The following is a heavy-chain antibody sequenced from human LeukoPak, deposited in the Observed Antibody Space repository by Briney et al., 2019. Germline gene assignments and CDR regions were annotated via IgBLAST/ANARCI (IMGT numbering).Heavy chain of an antibody. D-gene: IGHD6-19*01. CDR3: AGLEGRYSTDWFYFFDY. V-gene: IGHV4-4*02. J-gene: IGHJ4*02. Sequence: SETLSLTCAVSGGSISSLNLWSWLRQPPGKGLEWVGEMYLDGRTNFHPSVRGRVTIFIDKPKNQLSLQLTSVAAADTAVYYCAGLEGRYSTDWFYFFDYWGQGALVTVSS. CDR2: MYLDGRT. CDR1: GGSISSLNL.